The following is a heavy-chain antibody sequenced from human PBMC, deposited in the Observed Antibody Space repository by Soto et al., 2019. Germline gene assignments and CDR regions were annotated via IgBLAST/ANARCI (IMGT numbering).Heavy chain of an antibody. CDR1: GFTFSSYG. D-gene: IGHD2-8*01. CDR3: AISVRRYCTKSER. V-gene: IGHV3-30*03. CDR2: ISYYGSNK. Sequence: GGSLRLSCAASGFTFSSYGMHWVRQAPGKGLEWVAVISYYGSNKYYADSVKGRFTISRDNSKNTLYLQMNSLRAEDTAVYYCAISVRRYCTKSERWGKGTLVTVSA. J-gene: IGHJ4*02.